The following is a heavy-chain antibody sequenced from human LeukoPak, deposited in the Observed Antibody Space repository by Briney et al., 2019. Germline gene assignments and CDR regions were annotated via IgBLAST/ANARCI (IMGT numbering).Heavy chain of an antibody. Sequence: RGSLRLSCAASGFNFRNYWISWVRQAPGKGLEWVANIKDDGRDKYYVDSVKGRFTISRDNARNSMSLQMNSLRVEDTAVYYCARDTGGGFDPWGQGTLVTVSS. D-gene: IGHD1-1*01. J-gene: IGHJ5*02. CDR3: ARDTGGGFDP. V-gene: IGHV3-7*01. CDR1: GFNFRNYW. CDR2: IKDDGRDK.